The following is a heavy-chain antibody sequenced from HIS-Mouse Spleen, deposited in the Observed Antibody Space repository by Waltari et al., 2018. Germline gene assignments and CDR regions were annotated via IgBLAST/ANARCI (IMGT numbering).Heavy chain of an antibody. CDR2: INSDGSST. Sequence: ELQLVESGGGLVQSGGSRLLCCAPSGFAFCIYITSWVRVAPGKGLVWVSRINSDGSSTSYADSVKGRFTISRDNAKNTLYLQMNSLRAEDTAVYYCARGMGSSWPYDAFDIWGQGTMVTVSS. CDR3: ARGMGSSWPYDAFDI. CDR1: GFAFCIYI. J-gene: IGHJ3*02. D-gene: IGHD6-13*01. V-gene: IGHV3-74*01.